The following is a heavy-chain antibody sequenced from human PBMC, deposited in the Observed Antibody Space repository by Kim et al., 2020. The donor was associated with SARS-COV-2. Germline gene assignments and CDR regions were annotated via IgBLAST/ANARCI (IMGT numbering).Heavy chain of an antibody. J-gene: IGHJ4*02. CDR3: AIRINIVVGGDY. CDR1: GFTFSSYS. V-gene: IGHV3-21*01. CDR2: ISSSSSYI. Sequence: GGSLRLSCAASGFTFSSYSMNWVRQAPGKGLEWVSSISSSSSYIYYADSVKGRFTISRDNAKNSLYLQMNSLRAEDTAVYYCAIRINIVVGGDYWGQGTLVTVSS. D-gene: IGHD2-2*01.